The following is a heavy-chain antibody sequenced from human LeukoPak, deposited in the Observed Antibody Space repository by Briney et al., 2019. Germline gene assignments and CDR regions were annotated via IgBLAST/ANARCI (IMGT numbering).Heavy chain of an antibody. CDR1: GGSLSSRSYH. CDR2: VFYSGST. CDR3: ARERPVAVAGVPFYWFFDL. J-gene: IGHJ2*01. D-gene: IGHD6-19*01. V-gene: IGHV4-39*07. Sequence: SETLSLTCTVSGGSLSSRSYHWGWIRQPPGKGLEWLGSVFYSGSTYYNPSLKSRVPISVDTSKNQFSLKLHSVIGADTALFFCARERPVAVAGVPFYWFFDLWGRGTLVTVSS.